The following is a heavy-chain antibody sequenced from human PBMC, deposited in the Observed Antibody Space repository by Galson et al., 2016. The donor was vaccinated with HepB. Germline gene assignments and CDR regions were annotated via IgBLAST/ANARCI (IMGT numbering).Heavy chain of an antibody. CDR3: ARISGDSSGWYHYFGY. J-gene: IGHJ4*02. Sequence: SVKVSCKASGYTFTSYDINWVRQATGQGLEWMGWMNPNSGNTGYAQTFQGRVTMTRNTSLSTAYMELSSLRSEDTAVYYLARISGDSSGWYHYFGYWGQGTLVTVSS. D-gene: IGHD6-19*01. CDR1: GYTFTSYD. CDR2: MNPNSGNT. V-gene: IGHV1-8*01.